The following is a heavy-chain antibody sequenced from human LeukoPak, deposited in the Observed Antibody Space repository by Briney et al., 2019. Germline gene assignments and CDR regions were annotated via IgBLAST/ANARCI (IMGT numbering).Heavy chain of an antibody. CDR3: AQRGYSGYSFDY. Sequence: GGSLRLSCAASGFTFSSYSMNWVRQAPGKGLEWVSSISSSSSYIYYAHSVKGRFTISRDNAKNSLYLQMNSLRAEDTAVYYCAQRGYSGYSFDYWGQGTLVTVSS. V-gene: IGHV3-21*01. CDR2: ISSSSSYI. D-gene: IGHD5-12*01. J-gene: IGHJ4*02. CDR1: GFTFSSYS.